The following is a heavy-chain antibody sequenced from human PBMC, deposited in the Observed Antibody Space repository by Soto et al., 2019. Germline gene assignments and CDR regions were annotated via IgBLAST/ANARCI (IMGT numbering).Heavy chain of an antibody. Sequence: QVQLVQSGAEVKKPGSSVQVSCRASGGTFNTFAISWVRQAPGQGLEWMGGIIPIFGPANYAQKFQGRVTITADKSTSTAYLELSSLRSEDTAVYYCARAAKRYFDYWGQGTLVTVSS. J-gene: IGHJ4*02. CDR3: ARAAKRYFDY. D-gene: IGHD6-25*01. CDR1: GGTFNTFA. V-gene: IGHV1-69*06. CDR2: IIPIFGPA.